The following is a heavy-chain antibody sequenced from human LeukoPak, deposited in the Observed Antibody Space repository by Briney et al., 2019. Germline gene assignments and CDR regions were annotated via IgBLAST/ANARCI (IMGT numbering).Heavy chain of an antibody. CDR3: ARQGGCSSTSCYSNWFDP. D-gene: IGHD2-2*01. Sequence: GESLKISCKGSGYSFTSYWIGWVRRMPGKGLEWMGIIYPGDSDTRYSPSFQGQVTISADKSISTAYLQWSSLKASDTAMYYCARQGGCSSTSCYSNWFDPWGQGTLVTVSS. CDR1: GYSFTSYW. J-gene: IGHJ5*02. V-gene: IGHV5-51*01. CDR2: IYPGDSDT.